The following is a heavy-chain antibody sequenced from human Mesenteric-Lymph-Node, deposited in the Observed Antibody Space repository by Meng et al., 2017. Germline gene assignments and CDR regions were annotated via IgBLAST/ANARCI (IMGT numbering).Heavy chain of an antibody. V-gene: IGHV3-30*03. CDR3: ARPADSSLDY. Sequence: GGSLRLSCAASGFTFSNNVMSWVRQAPGTGLEWVAFISHDGSDQRYADSVKGRFTISRDNAKKILYLQMNSLRLEDTAVYYCARPADSSLDYWGQGVLVTVSS. CDR1: GFTFSNNV. CDR2: ISHDGSDQ. J-gene: IGHJ4*02. D-gene: IGHD6-6*01.